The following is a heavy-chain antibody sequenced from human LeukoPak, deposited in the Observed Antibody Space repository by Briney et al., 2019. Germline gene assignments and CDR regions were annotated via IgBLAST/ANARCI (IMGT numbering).Heavy chain of an antibody. D-gene: IGHD3-10*01. CDR2: INHSGST. CDR1: DDSISTYY. J-gene: IGHJ4*02. V-gene: IGHV4-34*01. Sequence: SETLSLTCTVSDDSISTYYWSWIRQPPGKGLEWIGEINHSGSTNYNPSLKSRVTISVDTSKNQFSLKLSSVTAADTAVYYCARDYMVRGVIGYWGQGTLVTVSS. CDR3: ARDYMVRGVIGY.